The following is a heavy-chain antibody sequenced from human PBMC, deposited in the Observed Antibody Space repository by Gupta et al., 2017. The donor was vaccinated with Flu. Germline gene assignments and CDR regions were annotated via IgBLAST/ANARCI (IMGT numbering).Heavy chain of an antibody. V-gene: IGHV3-30*18. CDR2: ISYDGGNK. CDR3: AKGEEKYRDGMTTITGFDY. D-gene: IGHD4-4*01. CDR1: SSYG. J-gene: IGHJ4*02. Sequence: SSYGIHWVRQAPGKGLEWVAVISYDGGNKYYADSVKGRFTISRDNPKNTLYLQMNSLRAEDTAVYYCAKGEEKYRDGMTTITGFDYGGQGT.